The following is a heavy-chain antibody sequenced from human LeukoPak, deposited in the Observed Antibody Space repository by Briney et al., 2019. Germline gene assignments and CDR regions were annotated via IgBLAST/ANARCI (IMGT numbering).Heavy chain of an antibody. Sequence: PSETLSLTCSVSGGSISSHSWNRIRQAPGKGLEWIGYIYYSGSTKYNPSLKSRVTISVDPSKNQFPLRLNSVTAADTAVYYCARGMSTTFDAFDIWGQGTMVTVSS. CDR1: GGSISSHS. CDR2: IYYSGST. D-gene: IGHD1-26*01. CDR3: ARGMSTTFDAFDI. J-gene: IGHJ3*02. V-gene: IGHV4-59*11.